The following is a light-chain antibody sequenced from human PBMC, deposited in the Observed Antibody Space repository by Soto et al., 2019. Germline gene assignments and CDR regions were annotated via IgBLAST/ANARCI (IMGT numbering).Light chain of an antibody. CDR2: EVS. CDR3: SSYAGSNNLYV. CDR1: SSDVGGYNS. Sequence: QSVLTQPPSASGSPGQSVTISCTGTSSDVGGYNSVSWYQQHPGKAPKLMIYEVSKRPSGVPDRFSGSKSGNTASLTVSGLQAEDEADYYCSSYAGSNNLYVFGTGTKVTVI. J-gene: IGLJ1*01. V-gene: IGLV2-8*01.